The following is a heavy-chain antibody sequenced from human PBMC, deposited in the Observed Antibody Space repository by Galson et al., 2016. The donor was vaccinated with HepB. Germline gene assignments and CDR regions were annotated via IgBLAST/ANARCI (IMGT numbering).Heavy chain of an antibody. CDR2: ISGSGGST. CDR1: GFTSSSYA. D-gene: IGHD3-10*01. J-gene: IGHJ6*02. V-gene: IGHV3-23*01. Sequence: SLRLSCAASGFTSSSYAMSWVRQAPGKGLEWVSAISGSGGSTYYADSVKGRFTISRDNAKNTLYLQMNSLRAEDTAVYYCAKAYGSGSSFYYYYGMDVWGQGTTVTVSS. CDR3: AKAYGSGSSFYYYYGMDV.